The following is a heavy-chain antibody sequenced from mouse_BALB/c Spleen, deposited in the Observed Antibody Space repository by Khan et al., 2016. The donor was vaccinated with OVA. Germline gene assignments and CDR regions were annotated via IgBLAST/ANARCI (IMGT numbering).Heavy chain of an antibody. CDR2: IYPGTGST. Sequence: QIQLVQSGAELVRPGASVKLSCKTSGYIFTSYWNHWVRQRSGQGLEWIARIYPGTGSTYYNENFKGKATLTADKSSSTAYMQLSSLKSEDSAVYFCARGDEENYAMDYWGQGTSVTVSS. CDR1: GYIFTSYW. CDR3: ARGDEENYAMDY. D-gene: IGHD3-3*01. J-gene: IGHJ4*01. V-gene: IGHV1S132*01.